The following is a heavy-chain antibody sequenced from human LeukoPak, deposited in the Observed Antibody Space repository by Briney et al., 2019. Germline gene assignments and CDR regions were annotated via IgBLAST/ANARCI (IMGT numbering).Heavy chain of an antibody. D-gene: IGHD1-26*01. V-gene: IGHV3-30-3*01. CDR2: ISYDGSNK. CDR3: AREAGGSAPYYYYYGMDV. Sequence: PGRSLRLSCGASGFTFSSYAMHWVRQAPGKGLEWVAVISYDGSNKYYADSVKGRFTISRDNSKNTLYLQMNSLRAEDTAVYYCAREAGGSAPYYYYYGMDVWGQGTTVTVSS. CDR1: GFTFSSYA. J-gene: IGHJ6*02.